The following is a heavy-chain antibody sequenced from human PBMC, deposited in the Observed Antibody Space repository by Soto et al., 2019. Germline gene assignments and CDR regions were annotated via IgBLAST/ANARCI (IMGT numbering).Heavy chain of an antibody. CDR1: GFTFSGFA. J-gene: IGHJ4*02. CDR3: ARVGKTVAGDC. V-gene: IGHV3-30-3*01. Sequence: QVQLVESGGGVVQPGRSLRLSCAASGFTFSGFAMFWVRQAPGKGLEWVAGISYDGSNKYYADSMKGRFTVSRDNSKNTVYLQMNSLRGDDTAVYFCARVGKTVAGDCWGQGILVTVSS. D-gene: IGHD6-19*01. CDR2: ISYDGSNK.